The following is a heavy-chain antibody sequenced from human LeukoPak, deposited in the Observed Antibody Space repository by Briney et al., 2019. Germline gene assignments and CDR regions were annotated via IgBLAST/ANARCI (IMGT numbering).Heavy chain of an antibody. CDR3: ARVERYGSASNWFDP. V-gene: IGHV3-21*01. CDR1: GFTFSSYS. CDR2: ISSSSRYI. J-gene: IGHJ5*02. Sequence: GGSLSLSCAASGFTFSSYSMNWVRQAPGQGLEWVSSISSSSRYIYYADSVKGRFTIARDNAKSSMYLQMNSLRAEDTAVYYCARVERYGSASNWFDPWGQGTLVTVSS. D-gene: IGHD3-10*01.